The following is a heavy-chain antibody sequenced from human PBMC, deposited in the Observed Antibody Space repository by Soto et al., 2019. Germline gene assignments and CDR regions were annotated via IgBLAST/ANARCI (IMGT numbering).Heavy chain of an antibody. V-gene: IGHV3-30-3*01. D-gene: IGHD3-22*01. J-gene: IGHJ4*02. CDR3: ARPAYYYDSSGYGIFDY. CDR1: GFTFISYA. CDR2: ISYDGSNK. Sequence: PGGSLRLSWAASGFTFISYAMHWVRQAPCKGLEWVAVISYDGSNKYYADSVKGRFTISRDNSKNTLYLQMNSLRAEDTAVYYCARPAYYYDSSGYGIFDYWGQGTLVTVSS.